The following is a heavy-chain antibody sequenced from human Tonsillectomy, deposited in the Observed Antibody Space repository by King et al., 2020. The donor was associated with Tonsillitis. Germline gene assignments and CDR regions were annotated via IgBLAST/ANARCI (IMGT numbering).Heavy chain of an antibody. CDR1: GYSFTIYW. CDR3: ARREGGKRTLDY. CDR2: TYPGDSVT. Sequence: VQLVESGAEVKKPGESLKISCKASGYSFTIYWIGWVRQMPGKGLEWMGITYPGDSVTRYSPSFQGQVTISADTSISTAYLQWSSLKPSDTAMYYCARREGGKRTLDYWGQGTLVTVSS. J-gene: IGHJ4*02. V-gene: IGHV5-51*01. D-gene: IGHD2-15*01.